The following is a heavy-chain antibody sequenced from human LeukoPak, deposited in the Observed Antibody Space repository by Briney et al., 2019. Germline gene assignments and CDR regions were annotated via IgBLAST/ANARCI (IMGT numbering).Heavy chain of an antibody. CDR1: GFTFSSHG. V-gene: IGHV3-30*02. D-gene: IGHD1/OR15-1a*01. Sequence: PGGSLRLSCAASGFTFSSHGMHWVRQAPGKGLEWVAFIRYDGNNEYYADSVKGRFTISRDNAKNSLSLQMNSLRAEDTAVYYCARNPNKGAFDIWGQGTMVTVSS. J-gene: IGHJ3*02. CDR3: ARNPNKGAFDI. CDR2: IRYDGNNE.